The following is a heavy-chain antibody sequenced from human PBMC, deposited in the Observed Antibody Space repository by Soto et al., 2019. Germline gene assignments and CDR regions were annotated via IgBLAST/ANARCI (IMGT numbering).Heavy chain of an antibody. V-gene: IGHV4-59*08. J-gene: IGHJ4*02. CDR2: IYYSGST. Sequence: SETLSLTCTVSGASVSTGYWSWIRQPPGKGLEWIGYIYYSGSTNYNPSLKSRVTISVDTSKNQFSLKLSSVTAADTAVYYCARRYGDCFDYWGQGTLVTVSS. CDR3: ARRYGDCFDY. CDR1: GASVSTGY. D-gene: IGHD4-17*01.